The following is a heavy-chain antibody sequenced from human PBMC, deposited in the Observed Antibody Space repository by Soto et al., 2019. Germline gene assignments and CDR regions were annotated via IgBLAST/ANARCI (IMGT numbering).Heavy chain of an antibody. V-gene: IGHV4-38-2*01. CDR1: GYSISSGYY. CDR3: ATVSNYYGMDV. CDR2: IYHSGST. D-gene: IGHD3-16*01. J-gene: IGHJ6*02. Sequence: PSETLSLTCAVSGYSISSGYYWGWIRQPPGKGLEWIGSIYHSGSTYYNPSLKSRVTISVDTSKNQFSLKLSSVTAADTAVYYCATVSNYYGMDVWGQGTTVTVSS.